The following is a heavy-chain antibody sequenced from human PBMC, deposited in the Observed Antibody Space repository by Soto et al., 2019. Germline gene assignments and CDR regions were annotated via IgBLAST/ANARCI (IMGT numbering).Heavy chain of an antibody. CDR2: IWYDGSNK. D-gene: IGHD4-17*01. J-gene: IGHJ4*02. Sequence: QVQLVESGGGVVQPGRSLRLSCAASGFTFSSYGMHWVRQAPGKGLEWVAVIWYDGSNKYYADSVKGRFTISRDTSKNTLYLQMNSLRAEDTAVYYCARPEVHDYGDEDGFLDYWGQGTLVTVSS. CDR3: ARPEVHDYGDEDGFLDY. CDR1: GFTFSSYG. V-gene: IGHV3-33*01.